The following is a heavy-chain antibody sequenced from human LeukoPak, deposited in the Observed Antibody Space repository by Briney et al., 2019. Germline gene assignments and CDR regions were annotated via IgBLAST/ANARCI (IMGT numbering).Heavy chain of an antibody. D-gene: IGHD3-10*01. Sequence: GGSLTLSCAASGFTISDYYMSWIRQAPGKGLERVSYISSSGGTMYYADSVKGRFTIYRDNAKKSLSLQMTSLRAEDTAVYYCARDNGGLYQSRDYYYMDVWGKGTTVTVSS. J-gene: IGHJ6*03. CDR1: GFTISDYY. CDR3: ARDNGGLYQSRDYYYMDV. V-gene: IGHV3-11*04. CDR2: ISSSGGTM.